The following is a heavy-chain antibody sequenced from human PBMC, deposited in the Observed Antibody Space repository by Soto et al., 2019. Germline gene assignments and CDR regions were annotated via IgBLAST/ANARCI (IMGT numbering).Heavy chain of an antibody. Sequence: QVQLVESGGGVVQPGRSLRLSCAASGFTFSSYGMHWVRQAPGEALEWVALIWYDGSKEYYADSVKGRFTISRDNSKDTLYLQMNSLRAEDTAVYYCARDRGPRTVTSIDYWGQGTLVTVSS. J-gene: IGHJ4*02. CDR3: ARDRGPRTVTSIDY. CDR1: GFTFSSYG. V-gene: IGHV3-33*01. CDR2: IWYDGSKE. D-gene: IGHD4-17*01.